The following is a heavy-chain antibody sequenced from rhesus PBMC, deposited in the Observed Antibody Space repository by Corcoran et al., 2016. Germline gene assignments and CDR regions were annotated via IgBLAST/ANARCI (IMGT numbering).Heavy chain of an antibody. Sequence: QVQLQESGPGLVKPSETLPLPFAVSGASISSHSWRSIRQPPGKGLEWNGYIYGGSGSTSYNPSLKSRVTISKDTSKNQFSLKLSSVTAADTAVYYCARGMSWNEEFDYWGQGVLVTVSS. CDR3: ARGMSWNEEFDY. D-gene: IGHD1-14*01. V-gene: IGHV4-147*01. CDR2: IYGGSGST. CDR1: GASISSHS. J-gene: IGHJ4*01.